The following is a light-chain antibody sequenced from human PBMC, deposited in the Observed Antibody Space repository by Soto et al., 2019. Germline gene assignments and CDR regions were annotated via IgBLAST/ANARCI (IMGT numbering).Light chain of an antibody. J-gene: IGKJ4*01. CDR3: QQCDKLPLT. CDR2: DAS. V-gene: IGKV1-33*01. Sequence: DIQMTQSPSSLSAYVGDRVTITCQASQDISNYLNWYQRKPGKAPKLLIRDASKLETGVPSRFSGSGSGTDFTFTISSLQPEDLATYYCQQCDKLPLTFGGGTKVDIK. CDR1: QDISNY.